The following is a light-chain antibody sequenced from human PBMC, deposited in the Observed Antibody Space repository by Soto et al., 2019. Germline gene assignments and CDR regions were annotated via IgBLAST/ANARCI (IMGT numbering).Light chain of an antibody. V-gene: IGKV3-15*01. J-gene: IGKJ5*01. CDR1: QSVSSN. CDR3: QQYNNWPPIT. CDR2: GAS. Sequence: LSVSPGERATLSCRASQSVSSNLAWYQQKPGQAPRLLIYGASTRATGIPARFSGSGSGTEFTLTISSLQSEDFAIYYCQQYNNWPPITFGQGTRLEIK.